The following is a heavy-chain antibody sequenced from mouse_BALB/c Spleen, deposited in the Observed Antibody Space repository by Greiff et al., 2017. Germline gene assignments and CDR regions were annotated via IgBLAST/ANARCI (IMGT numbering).Heavy chain of an antibody. J-gene: IGHJ3*01. V-gene: IGHV1-84*02. Sequence: QVQLQQSGPELVKPGASVKISCKASGYTFTDYYINWVKQKPGQGLEWIGWIYPGSGNTKYNEKFKGKATLTVDTSSSTAYMQLSSLTSEDTAVYFCARNEDYYGSTYSWFAYWGQGTLVTVSA. CDR3: ARNEDYYGSTYSWFAY. D-gene: IGHD1-1*01. CDR1: GYTFTDYY. CDR2: IYPGSGNT.